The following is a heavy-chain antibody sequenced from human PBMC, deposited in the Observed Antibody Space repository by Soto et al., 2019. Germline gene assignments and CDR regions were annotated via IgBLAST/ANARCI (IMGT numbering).Heavy chain of an antibody. J-gene: IGHJ4*02. CDR1: GGTFSSYA. CDR2: IIPIFGTA. D-gene: IGHD4-17*01. V-gene: IGHV1-69*06. CDR3: ASIPYGGTSYFDY. Sequence: SVKVSCKASGGTFSSYAISWVRQAPGQGLEWMGGIIPIFGTANYAQKFQGRVTITADKSTSTAYMELSSLRSEDTAVYYCASIPYGGTSYFDYWGQGTLVTVSS.